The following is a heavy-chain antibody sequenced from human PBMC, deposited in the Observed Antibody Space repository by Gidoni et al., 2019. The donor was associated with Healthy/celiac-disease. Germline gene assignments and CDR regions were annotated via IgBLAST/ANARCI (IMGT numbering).Heavy chain of an antibody. CDR2: INHSGST. V-gene: IGHV4-34*01. Sequence: QVQLQQWGAGLLKPSETLSLTCAVYGGSFSGYYWSWIRQPPGKGLEWIGEINHSGSTNYNPSLKSRVTISVDTSKNQFSLKLSSVTAADTAVYYCARAAGVVVPAPLYGMDVWGQGTTVTVSS. CDR3: ARAAGVVVPAPLYGMDV. CDR1: GGSFSGYY. D-gene: IGHD2-2*01. J-gene: IGHJ6*02.